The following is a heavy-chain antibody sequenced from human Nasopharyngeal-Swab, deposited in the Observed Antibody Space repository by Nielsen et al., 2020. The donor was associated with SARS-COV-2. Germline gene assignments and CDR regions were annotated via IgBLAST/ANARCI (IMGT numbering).Heavy chain of an antibody. V-gene: IGHV3-21*01. D-gene: IGHD3-3*01. J-gene: IGHJ6*02. CDR3: ARDGLDYDFWSAYFMDV. CDR2: ISSSSTYI. Sequence: VRQAPGKGLEWVSSISSSSTYIYYADSVKGRFTISRDNTKNSLSLQMNSLRAEDTAVYYCARDGLDYDFWSAYFMDVWGQGTTVTRLL.